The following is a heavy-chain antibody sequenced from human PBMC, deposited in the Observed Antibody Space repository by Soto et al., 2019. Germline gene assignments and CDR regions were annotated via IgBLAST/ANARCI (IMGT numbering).Heavy chain of an antibody. CDR3: AASSGYDSAPDYYYGMEV. Sequence: QVQLVQSGAEVKKPGSSVKVSCKASGGTFSSYAISWVRQAPGQGLEWMGGIIPIFGTANHAQNFQGRVTITADEPTSTACMELSSLRSEDTAVYYCAASSGYDSAPDYYYGMEVWGQATTVTVSS. V-gene: IGHV1-69*01. CDR1: GGTFSSYA. D-gene: IGHD5-12*01. J-gene: IGHJ6*02. CDR2: IIPIFGTA.